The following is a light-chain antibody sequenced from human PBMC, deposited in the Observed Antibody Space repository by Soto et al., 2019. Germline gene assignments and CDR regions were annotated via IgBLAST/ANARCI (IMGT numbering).Light chain of an antibody. CDR2: KAS. Sequence: DIQMTQSPSTLSASVGDRVTITCRASQSISSWVAWYQQKPGKAPKVLIYKASSLGSGVTSRFGGSGSVTEITLTISSLQPDDFATYDGQRYNTYPWTFGRGTQVEIK. CDR1: QSISSW. CDR3: QRYNTYPWT. V-gene: IGKV1-5*03. J-gene: IGKJ1*01.